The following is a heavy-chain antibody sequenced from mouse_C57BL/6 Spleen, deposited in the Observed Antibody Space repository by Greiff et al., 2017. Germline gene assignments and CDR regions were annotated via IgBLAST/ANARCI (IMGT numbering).Heavy chain of an antibody. Sequence: VQLKESGGGLVKPGGSLKLSCAASGFTFSSYAMSWVRQTPEKRLEWVATISDGGSYTYYPDNVKGRFTISRDNAKNNLYLQMSHLKSEDTAMYYCAREGLTGTFDYWGQGTTLTVSS. D-gene: IGHD4-1*01. J-gene: IGHJ2*01. CDR1: GFTFSSYA. V-gene: IGHV5-4*01. CDR2: ISDGGSYT. CDR3: AREGLTGTFDY.